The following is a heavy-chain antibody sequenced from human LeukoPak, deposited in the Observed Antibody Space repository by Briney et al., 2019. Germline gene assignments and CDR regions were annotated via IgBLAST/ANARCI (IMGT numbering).Heavy chain of an antibody. D-gene: IGHD3-22*01. CDR1: GGTFISYA. V-gene: IGHV1-69*04. Sequence: ASVKVSCKASGGTFISYAISWVRQAPGQGLEWMGRIIPILGIANYAQKFQGRVTITADKSTSTAYMELSSLRSEDTAVYYCARDGAYGSSGYPDYWGQGTLVTVSS. CDR2: IIPILGIA. J-gene: IGHJ4*02. CDR3: ARDGAYGSSGYPDY.